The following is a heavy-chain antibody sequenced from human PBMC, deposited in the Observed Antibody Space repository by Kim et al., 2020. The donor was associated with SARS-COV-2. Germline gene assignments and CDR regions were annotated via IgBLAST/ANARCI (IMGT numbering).Heavy chain of an antibody. CDR2: ISSSSSYT. CDR1: GFTFSDYY. Sequence: GGSLRLSCAASGFTFSDYYMSWIRQAPGKGLEWVSYISSSSSYTNYADSVKGRFTISRDNAKNSLYLQMNSLRAEDTAVYYCARERSYSSFDYWGQGTLVTVSS. J-gene: IGHJ4*02. CDR3: ARERSYSSFDY. V-gene: IGHV3-11*06. D-gene: IGHD6-13*01.